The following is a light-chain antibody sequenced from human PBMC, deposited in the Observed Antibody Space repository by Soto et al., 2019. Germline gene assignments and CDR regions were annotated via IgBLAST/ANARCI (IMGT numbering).Light chain of an antibody. CDR1: QSVSSY. Sequence: EIVLTQSPATLSLSPGERATLSCRASQSVSSYLAWYQQKPGQAPRLLIYDASTMATGIPARFGGSGSGSDSTLTISSLQPEDLSHSYCQPRSNWPSNNFGQGTQLEIK. CDR3: QPRSNWPSNN. V-gene: IGKV3-11*01. J-gene: IGKJ5*01. CDR2: DAS.